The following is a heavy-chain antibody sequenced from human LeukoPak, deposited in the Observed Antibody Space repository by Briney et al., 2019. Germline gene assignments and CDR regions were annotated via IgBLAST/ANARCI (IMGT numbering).Heavy chain of an antibody. CDR3: AKPVHDYSNAPPDY. CDR2: ISGSGDSR. D-gene: IGHD4-11*01. Sequence: PGGSLRLSCAASGFSFSSYAMSWVRQAPGKGPEWVSAISGSGDSRHNADSVKGRFTISRDDSKNTLYLQMNSLRAEDTAVYYCAKPVHDYSNAPPDYWGQGTLVTVSS. V-gene: IGHV3-23*01. J-gene: IGHJ4*02. CDR1: GFSFSSYA.